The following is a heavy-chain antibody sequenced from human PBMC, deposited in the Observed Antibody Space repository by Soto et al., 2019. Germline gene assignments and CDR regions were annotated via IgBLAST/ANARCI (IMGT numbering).Heavy chain of an antibody. CDR2: VYYSGST. CDR1: GGSISSNY. D-gene: IGHD2-2*01. CDR3: ARVNYCSSSSCYWLDY. Sequence: SETLSLTCTVSGGSISSNYWTWIRQPPGKGLEWIGYVYYSGSTNYNPSLKTRVTISLDTSQSQFSLKLSSVTTADTAVYYCARVNYCSSSSCYWLDYWGQGTLVTVSS. V-gene: IGHV4-59*01. J-gene: IGHJ4*02.